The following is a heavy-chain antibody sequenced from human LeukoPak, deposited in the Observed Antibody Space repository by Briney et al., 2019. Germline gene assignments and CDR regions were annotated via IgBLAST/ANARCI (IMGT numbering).Heavy chain of an antibody. CDR1: GFNFSSYG. D-gene: IGHD3-22*01. CDR3: AKDWGYDGSGRFNY. Sequence: GRSLRLSCAASGFNFSSYGMHWLRQAPGKGLEWVAVIWYDGSNKYYADSVKGRFTISRDNSKNTLYLQMNSLRTEDTAAIYCAKDWGYDGSGRFNYWGQVTLVTVSS. CDR2: IWYDGSNK. J-gene: IGHJ4*02. V-gene: IGHV3-33*06.